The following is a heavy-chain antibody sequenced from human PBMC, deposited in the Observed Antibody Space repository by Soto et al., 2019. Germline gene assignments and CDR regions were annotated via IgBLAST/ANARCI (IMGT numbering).Heavy chain of an antibody. CDR1: GYTFTGYY. J-gene: IGHJ6*02. Sequence: ASVKVSCKASGYTFTGYYMHWVRQAPGQGLEWMGWINPNSGGTNYAQKFQGRVTMTRDTSISTAYMELSRLRSDDTAVYYCACAQNYHLQDFYGMDVWGQGTTVTVS. V-gene: IGHV1-2*02. D-gene: IGHD2-2*01. CDR2: INPNSGGT. CDR3: ACAQNYHLQDFYGMDV.